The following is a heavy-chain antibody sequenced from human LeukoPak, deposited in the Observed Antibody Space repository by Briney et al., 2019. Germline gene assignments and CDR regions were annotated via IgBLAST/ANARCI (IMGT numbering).Heavy chain of an antibody. V-gene: IGHV3-23*01. CDR2: ISGSGVST. D-gene: IGHD3-10*01. J-gene: IGHJ6*04. CDR1: GFTFSSYG. CDR3: ARDHLLWFGELNSCMDV. Sequence: PGGSLRLSCAGSGFTFSSYGMSWVRQTPGKGLEWVSAISGSGVSTYYVDSVKGRFTISRDNAKNSLYLQMNSLRAEDTAVYYCARDHLLWFGELNSCMDVWGKGTTVTISS.